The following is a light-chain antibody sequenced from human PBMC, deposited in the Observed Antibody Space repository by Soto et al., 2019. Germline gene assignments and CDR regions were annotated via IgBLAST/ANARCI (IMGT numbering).Light chain of an antibody. CDR2: KAS. CDR1: QSLSTW. CDR3: QKYNNYPWT. J-gene: IGKJ1*01. V-gene: IGKV1-5*03. Sequence: DIQITQSPSTLSASVGDRVTITCRASQSLSTWLAWFQQKPGKAPKLLIYKASTLESGVPSRFSGSGSGTEFTLTISSLQPDDFATYYCQKYNNYPWTFGQGTKVEIK.